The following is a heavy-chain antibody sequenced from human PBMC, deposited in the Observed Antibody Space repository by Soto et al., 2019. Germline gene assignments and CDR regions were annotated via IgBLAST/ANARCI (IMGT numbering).Heavy chain of an antibody. CDR1: GFTFSNAW. CDR2: IKSKTDGGTT. D-gene: IGHD2-21*01. V-gene: IGHV3-15*05. Sequence: SGFTFSNAWMSWVRQAPGKGLEWVGRIKSKTDGGTTDYAAPVKGRFTISRGNSKNTVYLEMNSLRADDTGVYYCARQLGVPYSGYAMDVWGQGTTVTVSS. J-gene: IGHJ6*02. CDR3: ARQLGVPYSGYAMDV.